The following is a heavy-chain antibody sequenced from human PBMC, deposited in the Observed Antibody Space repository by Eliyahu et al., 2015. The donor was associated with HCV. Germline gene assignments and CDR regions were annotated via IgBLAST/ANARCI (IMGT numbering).Heavy chain of an antibody. Sequence: QVQLEQSGGGVVQPGGSLRLSCAASGFTFSSYGIHWVRQGSGQGPGGGGFIRYDGSYKYYADSVKGRFIISRDNSQNTLSLQMNSLRPEDTSVYYCAKDRYSTGYYPTTFDYWGQGILVTVSS. CDR2: IRYDGSYK. CDR1: GFTFSSYG. V-gene: IGHV3-30*02. D-gene: IGHD3-22*01. CDR3: AKDRYSTGYYPTTFDY. J-gene: IGHJ4*02.